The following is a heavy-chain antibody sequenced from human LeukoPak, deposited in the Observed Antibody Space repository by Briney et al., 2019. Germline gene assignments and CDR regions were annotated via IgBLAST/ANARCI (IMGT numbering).Heavy chain of an antibody. V-gene: IGHV3-23*01. J-gene: IGHJ4*02. CDR1: GFTFSSYA. D-gene: IGHD6-13*01. CDR3: AKGTGYSSSWLTFDY. Sequence: GGSLRLSCAASGFTFSSYAMSWVHQAPGKGLEWVSAISGSGGSTYYADSVKGRFTISRDNSKNTLYLQMNSLRAEDTAVYYCAKGTGYSSSWLTFDYWGRGTLVTVSS. CDR2: ISGSGGST.